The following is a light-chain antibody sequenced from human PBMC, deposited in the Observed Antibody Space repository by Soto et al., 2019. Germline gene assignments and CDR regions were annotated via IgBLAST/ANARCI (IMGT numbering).Light chain of an antibody. V-gene: IGKV1-5*01. CDR3: QHYNSYSEA. CDR1: QTVSRY. J-gene: IGKJ1*01. CDR2: AAS. Sequence: DNQLTKYTSSLSASVGDTVTITCRASQTVSRYLNWYQQKSGTAPKLLIYAASTLHTGVPSRFSGSGSGTEFTLTISSLQPDDFATYYCQHYNSYSEAFGQGTKVDIK.